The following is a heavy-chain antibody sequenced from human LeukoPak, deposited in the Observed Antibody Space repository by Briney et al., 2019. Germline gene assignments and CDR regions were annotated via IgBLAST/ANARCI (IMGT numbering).Heavy chain of an antibody. Sequence: SVKVSCKASGGTFSSYTVSWARQAPGQGLEWMGRIIPILGIANYAQKFQGRVTITADKSTSTAYMELSSLRSEDTAVYYCASRLALYNWNSLDYWGQGTQVTVSS. CDR2: IIPILGIA. V-gene: IGHV1-69*02. CDR1: GGTFSSYT. CDR3: ASRLALYNWNSLDY. D-gene: IGHD1-7*01. J-gene: IGHJ4*02.